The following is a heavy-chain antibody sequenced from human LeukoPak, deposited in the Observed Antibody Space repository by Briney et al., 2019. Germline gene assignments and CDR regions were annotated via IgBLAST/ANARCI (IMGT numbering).Heavy chain of an antibody. CDR1: GFTFSSYG. CDR2: IWYDGSNK. J-gene: IGHJ4*02. D-gene: IGHD3-22*01. V-gene: IGHV3-33*01. Sequence: PGGSLRLSCAASGFTFSSYGMHWVRQAPGKGLEWVAVIWYDGSNKYYADSVKGRFTISRDNSKNTLYLQMNSLRAEDTAVYYCARDQEYYYDSSESHYFDYWGQGTLVTVSS. CDR3: ARDQEYYYDSSESHYFDY.